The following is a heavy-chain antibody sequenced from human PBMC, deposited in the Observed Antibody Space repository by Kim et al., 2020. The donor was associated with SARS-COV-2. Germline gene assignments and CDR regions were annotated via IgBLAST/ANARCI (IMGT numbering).Heavy chain of an antibody. CDR3: ARDLWGSDYYDSSGNFDY. D-gene: IGHD3-22*01. V-gene: IGHV1-18*01. Sequence: ASVKVSCKASGYTFTSYGISWVRQAPGQGLEWMGWISAYNGNTNYAQKLQGRVTMTTDTSTSTAYMELRSLRSDDTAVYYCARDLWGSDYYDSSGNFDYWGQGTVVTVSS. CDR2: ISAYNGNT. CDR1: GYTFTSYG. J-gene: IGHJ4*02.